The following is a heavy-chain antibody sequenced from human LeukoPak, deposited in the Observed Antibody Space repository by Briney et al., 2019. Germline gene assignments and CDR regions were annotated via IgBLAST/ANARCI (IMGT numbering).Heavy chain of an antibody. CDR3: ARTRGSYSSGWYTFDY. Sequence: GGSLRLSCAASRFTFSDYYMSWIRQAPGKGLEWVSCISSGGSTKYYADSVKGRFTVSRDNAKNSLYLQMNSLRAEDTAVYYCARTRGSYSSGWYTFDYWGQRALVTVSP. V-gene: IGHV3-11*04. J-gene: IGHJ4*02. CDR2: ISSGGSTK. D-gene: IGHD6-19*01. CDR1: RFTFSDYY.